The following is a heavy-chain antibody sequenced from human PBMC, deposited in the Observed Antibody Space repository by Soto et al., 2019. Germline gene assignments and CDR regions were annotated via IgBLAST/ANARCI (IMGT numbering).Heavy chain of an antibody. J-gene: IGHJ4*02. CDR1: GGSISSGDYY. Sequence: SETLSLTCTVSGGSISSGDYYWSWIRQPPGKGLEWIGYIYYSGSTYYNPSLKSRVTISVDTSKNQFSLKLSSVTAADTAVYYCARGDTIFGVVIPPDYWGQGTLVTVSS. V-gene: IGHV4-30-4*01. D-gene: IGHD3-3*01. CDR2: IYYSGST. CDR3: ARGDTIFGVVIPPDY.